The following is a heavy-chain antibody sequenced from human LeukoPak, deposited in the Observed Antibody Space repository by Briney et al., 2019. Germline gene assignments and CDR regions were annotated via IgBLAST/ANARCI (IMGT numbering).Heavy chain of an antibody. CDR3: AREGRDALWDYYYYMDV. CDR2: IYTSGST. CDR1: GGSISSGSYY. V-gene: IGHV4-61*02. J-gene: IGHJ6*03. Sequence: PSQTLSLTCTVSGGSISSGSYYWSWIRQPAGKGLEWIGRIYTSGSTTYNPSLKSRVTISVDTSKNQFSLKLSSVTAADTAVYYCAREGRDALWDYYYYMDVWGKGTTVTVSS. D-gene: IGHD5-24*01.